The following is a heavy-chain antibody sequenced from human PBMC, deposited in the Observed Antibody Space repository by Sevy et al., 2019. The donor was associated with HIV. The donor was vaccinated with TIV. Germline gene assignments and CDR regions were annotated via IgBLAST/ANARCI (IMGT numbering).Heavy chain of an antibody. J-gene: IGHJ4*02. CDR2: ISGTGNTI. CDR1: GFTFSPYS. CDR3: ARVPLYSDSHINDY. Sequence: GGSLRLSCAASGFTFSPYSMNWFRQSPGKGLEWVSYISGTGNTIYYTGSVKGRFTISRDNAKNSLYLQMNSLRVEDTAMYYCARVPLYSDSHINDYWGQGTLVTVSS. V-gene: IGHV3-48*04. D-gene: IGHD3-22*01.